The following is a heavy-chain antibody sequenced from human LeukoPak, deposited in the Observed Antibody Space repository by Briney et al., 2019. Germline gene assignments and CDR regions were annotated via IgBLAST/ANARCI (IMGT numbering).Heavy chain of an antibody. D-gene: IGHD6-13*01. CDR3: ARAAGPLAAPDF. J-gene: IGHJ4*02. CDR1: GGSIHSDY. CDR2: IYYSGST. Sequence: SETLSLTCTVSGGSIHSDYWSWIRQPPGKGLEWIGYIYYSGSTNYNPSLKSRVTISVDTSKNQFSLKLSSVTAADTAVYYCARAAGPLAAPDFWGQGTPVTVSS. V-gene: IGHV4-59*01.